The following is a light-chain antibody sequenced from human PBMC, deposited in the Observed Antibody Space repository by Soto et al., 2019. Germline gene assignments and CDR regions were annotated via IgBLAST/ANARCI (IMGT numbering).Light chain of an antibody. CDR3: STWDDSLNGVV. J-gene: IGLJ3*02. V-gene: IGLV1-44*01. CDR1: TSNIGSNT. CDR2: SNN. Sequence: QSVLTQPPSASGTPGQMVTISCSGSTSNIGSNTVNWYQQLPRTAPKLLIYSNNERPSGVPDRFSGSKSGTSASLATSGLQSEDEADYYCSTWDDSLNGVVFGGGTKVTVL.